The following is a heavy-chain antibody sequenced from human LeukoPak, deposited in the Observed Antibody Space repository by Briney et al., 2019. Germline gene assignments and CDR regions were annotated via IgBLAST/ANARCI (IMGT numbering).Heavy chain of an antibody. CDR2: IYPSNSDT. D-gene: IGHD5-24*01. CDR3: ARFRRSDDYYYCMDV. J-gene: IGHJ6*03. V-gene: IGHV5-51*01. Sequence: GESLKISCKGSGYSFSTYWIGWVRQMPGKGLEWMGIIYPSNSDTRYSPSFQGQVTISVDKSISTAYLQWSSLKASDTAMYYCARFRRSDDYYYCMDVWGKGTTVTVSS. CDR1: GYSFSTYW.